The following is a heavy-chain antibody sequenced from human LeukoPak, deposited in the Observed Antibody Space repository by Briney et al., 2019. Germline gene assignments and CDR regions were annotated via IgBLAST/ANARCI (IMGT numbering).Heavy chain of an antibody. CDR1: GFTFSSYG. Sequence: GGSLRLSCAASGFTFSSYGMHWVRQAPGKGLEWVAVIWYDGSNKYYADSVKGRFTISRDNSKNTLYLQMNSLRAEDTAVYYCAKVAAAGNGMDVWGQGTTVTVSS. CDR2: IWYDGSNK. CDR3: AKVAAAGNGMDV. D-gene: IGHD6-13*01. V-gene: IGHV3-30*02. J-gene: IGHJ6*02.